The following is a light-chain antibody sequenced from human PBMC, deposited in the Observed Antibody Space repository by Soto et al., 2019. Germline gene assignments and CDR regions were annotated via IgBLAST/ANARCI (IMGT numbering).Light chain of an antibody. Sequence: DIQLTQSPSFLSASVGDRVTITCRASQGISSYLAWYQQKPGKAPKLLIYGASTLQSGVPSRFSGSGSGTEFTLTISSLQPEDFATYYCQQLISYPVTFGQGTRLEIK. V-gene: IGKV1-9*01. J-gene: IGKJ5*01. CDR3: QQLISYPVT. CDR1: QGISSY. CDR2: GAS.